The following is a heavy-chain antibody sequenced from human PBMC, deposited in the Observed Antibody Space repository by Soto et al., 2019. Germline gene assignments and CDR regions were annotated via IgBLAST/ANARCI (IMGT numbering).Heavy chain of an antibody. V-gene: IGHV3-11*05. Sequence: GSLRLSCAASGFTFSDYYMSWIRQAPGKGLEWVSYISSSSSYTSYADSVKGRFTISRDNAKNCLYLQMNSLRVEDTALYYCARDRYPLDYWGQGTLVTVSS. CDR1: GFTFSDYY. J-gene: IGHJ4*02. CDR2: ISSSSSYT. D-gene: IGHD1-1*01. CDR3: ARDRYPLDY.